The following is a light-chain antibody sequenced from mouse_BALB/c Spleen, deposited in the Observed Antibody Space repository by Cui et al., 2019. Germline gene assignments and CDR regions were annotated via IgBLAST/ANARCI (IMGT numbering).Light chain of an antibody. J-gene: IGKJ2*01. Sequence: DIKMTQSPSSMYASLGERVTITCKASQYINGYLSWCQQKPGKSPKTLIYRANRLVDGVPSRFSGSGSGQDYSLTINSLEYEDMGIYYCLQYDEFPYTFGGGTKLEIK. CDR2: RAN. V-gene: IGKV14-111*01. CDR1: QYINGY. CDR3: LQYDEFPYT.